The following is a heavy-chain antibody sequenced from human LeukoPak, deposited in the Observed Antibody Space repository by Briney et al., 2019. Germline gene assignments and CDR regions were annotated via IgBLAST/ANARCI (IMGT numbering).Heavy chain of an antibody. CDR1: GFTFSSYA. D-gene: IGHD3-16*01. V-gene: IGHV3-23*01. CDR2: ISGSGDTT. J-gene: IGHJ6*02. Sequence: SGGSLRLSCAASGFTFSSYAMNWVRQAPGKGLEWVSAISGSGDTTYYGDSVKGRFTISRDNSKHTLHLQMNSLRAEDTAVYYCAKGGPYGGNYYYGMDVWGQGTTVTVSS. CDR3: AKGGPYGGNYYYGMDV.